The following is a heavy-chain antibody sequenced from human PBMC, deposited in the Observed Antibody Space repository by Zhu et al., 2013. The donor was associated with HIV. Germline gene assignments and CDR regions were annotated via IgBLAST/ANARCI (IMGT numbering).Heavy chain of an antibody. V-gene: IGHV1-18*01. CDR1: GYTFTRYG. CDR2: ISAYNGYT. CDR3: ARERDSSGYFPSYYYPMDV. J-gene: IGHJ6*02. Sequence: QVQLVQSGAEVKKPGASVKVSCTASGYTFTRYGISWVRQAPGQGLEWLGWISAYNGYTNYAQRIQGRVTMTTDTSTNTAYMELRGLRSDDAATYYCARERDSSGYFPSYYYPMDVWGQGTTITVSS. D-gene: IGHD3-22*01.